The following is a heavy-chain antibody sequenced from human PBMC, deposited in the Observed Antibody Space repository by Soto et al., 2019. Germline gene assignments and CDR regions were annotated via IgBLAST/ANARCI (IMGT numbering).Heavy chain of an antibody. CDR2: IFHSGIS. Sequence: SETLSLTCAVSGGSITTVGYSWSWIRQPPRKGLEWIGYIFHSGISYSNPSLKGRVTMSVDGSKNRFSLRLSSVTAADTAVYYCARRISARTYYFDYWGQGTLVTVSS. J-gene: IGHJ4*02. CDR1: GGSITTVGYS. V-gene: IGHV4-30-2*01. CDR3: ARRISARTYYFDY. D-gene: IGHD6-6*01.